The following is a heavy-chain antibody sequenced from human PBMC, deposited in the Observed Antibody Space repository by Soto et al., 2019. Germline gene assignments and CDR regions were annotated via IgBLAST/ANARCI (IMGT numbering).Heavy chain of an antibody. CDR3: AREGPSEWLVNDY. CDR1: GYTFTSYY. Sequence: QVQLVQSGAEVKKPGASVKVSCKASGYTFTSYYMHWVRQAPGQGLEWMGIINPSGGSTSYAQKFPGRVTMTRDTSTSTVYMELSSLRSEDTAVYYWAREGPSEWLVNDYWGQGTLVTVSS. CDR2: INPSGGST. D-gene: IGHD6-19*01. V-gene: IGHV1-46*01. J-gene: IGHJ4*02.